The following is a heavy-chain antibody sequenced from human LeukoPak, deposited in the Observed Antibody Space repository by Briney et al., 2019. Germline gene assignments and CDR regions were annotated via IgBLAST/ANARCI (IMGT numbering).Heavy chain of an antibody. V-gene: IGHV3-30*02. CDR1: GFTFSSRDW. Sequence: GGSLRLSCVASGFTFSSRDWMHWVRQAPGKGLEWVAFIRYDGSNKYYADSVKGRFTISRDNSKNTLYLQMNSLRAEDTAVYYCAKDPRRYSLGSWGQGTLVTVSS. CDR3: AKDPRRYSLGS. D-gene: IGHD5-18*01. CDR2: IRYDGSNK. J-gene: IGHJ5*02.